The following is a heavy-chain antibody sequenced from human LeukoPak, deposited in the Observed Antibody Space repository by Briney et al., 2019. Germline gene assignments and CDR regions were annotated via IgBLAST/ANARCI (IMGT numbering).Heavy chain of an antibody. CDR1: GFTFSSYW. J-gene: IGHJ3*02. V-gene: IGHV3-74*01. Sequence: GGSLRLSCAASGFTFSSYWMHWVRQAPGKGLVWVSRINSDGSSTSYADSVKGRFTISRDNSKNTLYLQMNSLRAEDTAVYYCARGKASGGYSGYGLDAFDIWGQGTMVTVSS. CDR2: INSDGSST. D-gene: IGHD5-12*01. CDR3: ARGKASGGYSGYGLDAFDI.